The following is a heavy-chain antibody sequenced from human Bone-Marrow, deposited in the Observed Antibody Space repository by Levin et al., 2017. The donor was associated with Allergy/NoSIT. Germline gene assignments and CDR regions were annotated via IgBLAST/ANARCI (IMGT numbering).Heavy chain of an antibody. Sequence: KASETLSLTCTVSGGSISGYYWSWIRQPAGKGLEWIGRIYTSGSTNYNPSLKSRVTMSVDTSKNQFSLKLSSVTAADTAVYYCARDYCSNTSCYQNDYWGQGTLVTVSS. J-gene: IGHJ4*02. CDR1: GGSISGYY. V-gene: IGHV4-4*07. D-gene: IGHD2-2*01. CDR3: ARDYCSNTSCYQNDY. CDR2: IYTSGST.